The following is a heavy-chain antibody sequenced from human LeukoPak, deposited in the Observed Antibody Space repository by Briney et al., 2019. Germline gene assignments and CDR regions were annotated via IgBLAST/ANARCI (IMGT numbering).Heavy chain of an antibody. V-gene: IGHV4-59*08. CDR2: IYYSGST. D-gene: IGHD2-2*01. Sequence: SETLSLTCTVSGGSISSYYWSWIRQPPGKGLEWIGYIYYSGSTNYSPSLKSRVTISVDTSKNQFSLKLSSVTAADTAVYYCARQAGPYCSSTTCYLDYWGQGTLVTVSS. J-gene: IGHJ4*02. CDR3: ARQAGPYCSSTTCYLDY. CDR1: GGSISSYY.